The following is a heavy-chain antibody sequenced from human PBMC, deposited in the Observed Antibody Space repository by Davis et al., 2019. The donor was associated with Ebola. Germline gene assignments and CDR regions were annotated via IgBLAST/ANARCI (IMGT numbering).Heavy chain of an antibody. CDR2: ISGSGGST. CDR3: ARGPLGAGTLFDY. Sequence: PGGSLRLSCAASGFTFSSYAMSWVRQAPGKGLEWVSAISGSGGSTYYADSVKGRFTISRDNSKNTLYLQMNSLRAEDTAVYYCARGPLGAGTLFDYWGQGTLVTVSS. CDR1: GFTFSSYA. V-gene: IGHV3-23*01. D-gene: IGHD3-16*01. J-gene: IGHJ4*02.